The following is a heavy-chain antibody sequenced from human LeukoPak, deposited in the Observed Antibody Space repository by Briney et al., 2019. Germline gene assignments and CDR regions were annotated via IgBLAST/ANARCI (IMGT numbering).Heavy chain of an antibody. J-gene: IGHJ3*02. CDR2: ISGSGGST. D-gene: IGHD3-22*01. CDR1: GFTFSSYA. V-gene: IGHV3-23*01. CDR3: AKDRLRDYYDSSGYYYDDAFDI. Sequence: PGGSLRLSCAASGFTFSSYAMSWVRQAPGKGLVWVSAISGSGGSTYYADSVKGRFTISRDNSKNTLYLQMNSLRAEDTAVYHCAKDRLRDYYDSSGYYYDDAFDIWGQGTMVTVSS.